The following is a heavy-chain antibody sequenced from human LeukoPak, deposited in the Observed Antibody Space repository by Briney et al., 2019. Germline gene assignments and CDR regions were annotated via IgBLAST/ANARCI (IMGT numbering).Heavy chain of an antibody. J-gene: IGHJ3*02. CDR3: ARAGDSSGPWGDAFDI. CDR1: GGSISSGSYY. D-gene: IGHD3-22*01. V-gene: IGHV4-61*02. CDR2: IYTSGST. Sequence: TLSLTCTVSGGSISSGSYYWSWIRQPAGKGLEWIGRIYTSGSTNYNPSLKSRVTISVDTSKDQFSLKLSSVTAADTAVYYCARAGDSSGPWGDAFDIWGQGTMVTVSS.